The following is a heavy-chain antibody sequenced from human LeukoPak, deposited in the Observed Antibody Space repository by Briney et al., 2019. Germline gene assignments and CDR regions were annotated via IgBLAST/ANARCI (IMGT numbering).Heavy chain of an antibody. Sequence: GGSLRLSCAASGFTFSSCSMNGVRQAPGKGREWVSSISSSSSYIYYADSVKGRFTISRDKAKNLLYLQMNSLRAEDTAVYYCARDRQWLSGNTYCDYWGQGTLVTVSS. V-gene: IGHV3-21*01. J-gene: IGHJ4*02. CDR3: ARDRQWLSGNTYCDY. D-gene: IGHD6-19*01. CDR2: ISSSSSYI. CDR1: GFTFSSCS.